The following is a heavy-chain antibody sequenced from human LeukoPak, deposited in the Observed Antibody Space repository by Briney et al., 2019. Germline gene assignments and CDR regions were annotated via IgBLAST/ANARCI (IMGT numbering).Heavy chain of an antibody. CDR3: ARDGNYYDNSGYYFSAFDI. CDR2: IYYSGST. D-gene: IGHD3-22*01. V-gene: IGHV4-39*07. Sequence: SETLSLTCTVSGGSISSSNYYWGWIRQPPGKGLEWIGSIYYSGSTYYNPSLKSRVTISVDTSKNQFSLKLSSVTAADTAVYYCARDGNYYDNSGYYFSAFDIWGQGTMVTVS. J-gene: IGHJ3*02. CDR1: GGSISSSNYY.